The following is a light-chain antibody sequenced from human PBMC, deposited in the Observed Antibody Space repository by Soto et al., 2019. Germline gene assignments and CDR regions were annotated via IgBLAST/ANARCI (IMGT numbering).Light chain of an antibody. Sequence: EIVLTQSPGTLSLSPGERATLSCRASQSVGNNFLAWYQQKPGQAPRLLVYNPSSRATGIPDRFSGSGSGTDFTLTISRLEPEDFAVYYCPQYAYSPQTFGQGTRLEIK. J-gene: IGKJ5*01. CDR2: NPS. CDR3: PQYAYSPQT. CDR1: QSVGNNF. V-gene: IGKV3-20*01.